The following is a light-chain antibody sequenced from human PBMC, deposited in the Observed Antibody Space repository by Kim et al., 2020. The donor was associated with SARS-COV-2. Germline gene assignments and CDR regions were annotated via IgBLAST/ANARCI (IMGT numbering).Light chain of an antibody. V-gene: IGLV4-69*01. J-gene: IGLJ2*01. CDR1: SGHRFNP. Sequence: SVQLTCHLNSGHRFNPIAWHQQLPEKGPRYLMKLNSDGSHSKGDEIPDRFSGSSSGAERYLTISSLQSEDEADYYCQTWGAGIIVFGGGTQLTVL. CDR3: QTWGAGIIV. CDR2: LNSDGSH.